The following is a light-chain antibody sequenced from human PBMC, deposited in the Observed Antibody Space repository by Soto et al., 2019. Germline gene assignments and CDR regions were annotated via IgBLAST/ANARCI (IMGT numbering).Light chain of an antibody. CDR3: QQYDSYSSIT. V-gene: IGKV1-5*03. Sequence: DIQMTQSPSTLSAFVGDRVTITCRASQSISTWLAWYQQKPGKAPNLLIYKASTLEIGVPPRFSGSGSGTEFTLTISSLQPDDFATYYCQQYDSYSSITFGQGIRLEIK. CDR2: KAS. CDR1: QSISTW. J-gene: IGKJ5*01.